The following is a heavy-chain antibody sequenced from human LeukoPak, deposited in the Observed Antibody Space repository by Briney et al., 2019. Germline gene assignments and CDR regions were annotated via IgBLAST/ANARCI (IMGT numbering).Heavy chain of an antibody. J-gene: IGHJ4*02. D-gene: IGHD3-22*01. CDR3: ARKVYASNDYYYECYLDY. V-gene: IGHV1-46*01. CDR2: INPSGGAP. CDR1: GYTFTSYY. Sequence: GASVKVSCKASGYTFTSYYMHWVRQAPGQGLEWMGMINPSGGAPSYAQKFQDRVTMTGDTSTSTAYMEVSSLRSEDTAVYYCARKVYASNDYYYECYLDYWGQGTLVTVSS.